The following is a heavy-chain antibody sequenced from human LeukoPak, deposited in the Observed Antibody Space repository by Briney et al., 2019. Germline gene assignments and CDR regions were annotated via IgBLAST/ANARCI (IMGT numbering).Heavy chain of an antibody. J-gene: IGHJ4*02. D-gene: IGHD6-13*01. CDR3: ARDRGSSWYVDY. V-gene: IGHV1-2*02. Sequence: ASVKVSCKTSGYTFTSYYIHWVRQAPGQGLEWMGWINPSSGGTEYAQKFQGRVTMTGDTSNSTAYMELSRLRSDDTAVYYCARDRGSSWYVDYWGQGTLVTVSS. CDR1: GYTFTSYY. CDR2: INPSSGGT.